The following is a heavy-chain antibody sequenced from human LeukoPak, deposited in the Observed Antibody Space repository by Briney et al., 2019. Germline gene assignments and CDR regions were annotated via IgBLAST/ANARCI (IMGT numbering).Heavy chain of an antibody. J-gene: IGHJ5*02. CDR2: MNPNSGNT. Sequence: ASVKVSCKASRYTFTSYDINWVRQATGQGLEWMGWMNPNSGNTGYAQKFQGRVIMTRNTSISTAYMELSSLRSEDTAVYYCARGVRIVVVVAASYWFDPWGQGTLVTVSS. D-gene: IGHD2-15*01. V-gene: IGHV1-8*01. CDR3: ARGVRIVVVVAASYWFDP. CDR1: RYTFTSYD.